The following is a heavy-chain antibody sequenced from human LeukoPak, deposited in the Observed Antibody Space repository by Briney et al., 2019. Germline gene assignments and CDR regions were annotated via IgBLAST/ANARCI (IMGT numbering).Heavy chain of an antibody. V-gene: IGHV1-69*04. Sequence: ASVKVSCKASGGTFSSYAISWVRQAPGQGLEWMGRIIPILGIANYAQKFQGRVTITADKSTSTAYMELSSLRSEDTAVYYCARDYEQTNYYGMDVWGQGTTVTVSS. D-gene: IGHD5-12*01. CDR3: ARDYEQTNYYGMDV. CDR1: GGTFSSYA. CDR2: IIPILGIA. J-gene: IGHJ6*02.